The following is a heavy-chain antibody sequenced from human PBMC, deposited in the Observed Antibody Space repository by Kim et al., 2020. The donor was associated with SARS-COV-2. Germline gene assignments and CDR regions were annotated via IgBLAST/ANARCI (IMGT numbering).Heavy chain of an antibody. D-gene: IGHD5-18*01. Sequence: SETLSLTCTVSGGSISSSSYYWGWIRQPPGKGLEWIGSIYYSGSTYYNPSLKSRVTISVDTSKNQFSLKLSSVTAADTAVYYCARHEYSYGWSTGLEVKNWFDPWGQGTLVTVSS. CDR1: GGSISSSSYY. CDR2: IYYSGST. V-gene: IGHV4-39*01. CDR3: ARHEYSYGWSTGLEVKNWFDP. J-gene: IGHJ5*02.